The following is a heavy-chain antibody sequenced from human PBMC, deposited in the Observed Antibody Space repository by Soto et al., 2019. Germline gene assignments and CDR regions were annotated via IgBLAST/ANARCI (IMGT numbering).Heavy chain of an antibody. V-gene: IGHV4-30-4*01. CDR2: IYYSGST. Sequence: SETLSLTCTVSGGSISSGDYYWSWIRQPPGKGLEWIGYIYYSGSTYYNPSLKSRVTISVDTSKNQFSLKLSSVTAADTAVYYCARSNILDYGDYYFYFAYWGQGTLVTVSS. CDR3: ARSNILDYGDYYFYFAY. J-gene: IGHJ4*02. CDR1: GGSISSGDYY. D-gene: IGHD4-17*01.